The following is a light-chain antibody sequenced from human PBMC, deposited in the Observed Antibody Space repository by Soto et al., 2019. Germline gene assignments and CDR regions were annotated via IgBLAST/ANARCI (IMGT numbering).Light chain of an antibody. CDR3: QSYDSSLSRRWV. CDR2: G. V-gene: IGLV1-40*01. J-gene: IGLJ3*02. Sequence: QSVLTQPPSVSGAPGHRVTISCTGSSSNIGAGYPVHWYQQLPGTAPKLLVAGNRPSGVPDRFSVSKSGASASLAITGLQAEDEADYYCQSYDSSLSRRWVCGGGTKVTVL. CDR1: SSNIGAGYP.